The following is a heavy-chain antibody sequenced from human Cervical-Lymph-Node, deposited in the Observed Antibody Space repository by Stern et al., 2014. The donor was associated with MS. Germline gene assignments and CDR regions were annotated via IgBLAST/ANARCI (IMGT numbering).Heavy chain of an antibody. Sequence: EVQLVESGGGLVKPGGSLRLSCAASGFTFSSYSMNWVRQAPGQGLEWVSSISSSSSYIYYAESVKGRFSISRDNAKNSLYLQMNSLRAEDTAVYYCARGYSGSYYSLRYGRLGPRGHGHRLL. J-gene: IGHJ6*02. V-gene: IGHV3-21*01. CDR1: GFTFSSYS. CDR3: ARGYSGSYYSLRYGR. CDR2: ISSSSSYI. D-gene: IGHD1-26*01.